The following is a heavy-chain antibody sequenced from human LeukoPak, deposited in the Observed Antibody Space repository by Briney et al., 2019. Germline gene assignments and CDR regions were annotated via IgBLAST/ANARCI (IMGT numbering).Heavy chain of an antibody. CDR2: IYHSGST. J-gene: IGHJ4*02. D-gene: IGHD6-19*01. Sequence: SETLSLTCAVSGGSISSSNWWSWVRQPPGKGLEWIGEIYHSGSTNYNPSLKSRVTISVDKSKNQFSLKLSSVTAADTAVYYCARHPSRVAVTGTGFDYWGQGTLVTVSS. CDR1: GGSISSSNW. CDR3: ARHPSRVAVTGTGFDY. V-gene: IGHV4-4*02.